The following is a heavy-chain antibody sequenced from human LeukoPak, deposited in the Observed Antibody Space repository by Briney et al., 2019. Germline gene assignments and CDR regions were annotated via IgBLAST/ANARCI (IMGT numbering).Heavy chain of an antibody. CDR1: GDSVSSNSAG. D-gene: IGHD6-19*01. J-gene: IGHJ4*02. CDR3: ERDVGGLAAGVPKVAGTGGFDY. CDR2: TYYRSTWYN. Sequence: SQTLSLTCAISGDSVSSNSAGWNWLRQSPSRGLEWLGRTYYRSTWYNDYAVSVKSRITINPDTTMNQFSLQLNSVTSEDPAVYYCERDVGGLAAGVPKVAGTGGFDYWGQGTLVTVSS. V-gene: IGHV6-1*01.